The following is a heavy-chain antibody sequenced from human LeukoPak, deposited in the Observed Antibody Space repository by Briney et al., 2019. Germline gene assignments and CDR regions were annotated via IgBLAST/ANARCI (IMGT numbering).Heavy chain of an antibody. CDR2: IYTSGST. J-gene: IGHJ3*02. D-gene: IGHD1-26*01. Sequence: SETLSLTCTVSGGSISSYYWSWIRQPAGKGLEWIGRIYTSGSTNYNPSLKSRVTMSVDTSKNQFSLKLSSVTAADTAVYYCAGGIVGATTAAFDIWGQGTMVTVPS. CDR3: AGGIVGATTAAFDI. V-gene: IGHV4-4*07. CDR1: GGSISSYY.